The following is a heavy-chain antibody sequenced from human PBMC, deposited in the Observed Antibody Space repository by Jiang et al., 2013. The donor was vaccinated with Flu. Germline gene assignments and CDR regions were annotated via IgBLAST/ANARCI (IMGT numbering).Heavy chain of an antibody. CDR1: GGSISSTNW. CDR3: ARVTVVVTGRGVEDY. CDR2: IYHTGST. D-gene: IGHD2-21*02. V-gene: IGHV4-4*02. Sequence: GSGLVKPSGTPSLTCAVSGGSISSTNWWSWVRQPPGKGLEWIGEIYHTGSTNYNPSLMSRVAISVDKSKNQFSLNLSSVTAADTAVYYCARVTVVVTGRGVEDYWGQGTLVTVSS. J-gene: IGHJ4*02.